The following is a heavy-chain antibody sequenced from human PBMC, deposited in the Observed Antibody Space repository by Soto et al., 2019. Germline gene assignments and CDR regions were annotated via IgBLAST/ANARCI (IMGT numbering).Heavy chain of an antibody. V-gene: IGHV3-30*18. J-gene: IGHJ6*02. CDR1: GFTFSSYG. CDR3: AKEIERGYYYYGMDV. CDR2: ISYDGSNK. Sequence: GGSLRLSCAASGFTFSSYGMHWVRQAPGKGLEWVAVISYDGSNKYYADSVKGRFTISRDNSKNTLYLQMNSLRAEDTAVYYCAKEIERGYYYYGMDVWGQGTTVTVSS. D-gene: IGHD1-1*01.